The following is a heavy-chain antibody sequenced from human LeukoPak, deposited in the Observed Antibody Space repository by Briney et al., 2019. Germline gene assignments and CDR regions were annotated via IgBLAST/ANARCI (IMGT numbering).Heavy chain of an antibody. CDR1: GYSISSGYY. Sequence: SETLSLTCAASGYSISSGYYWGWIRQPPGKGLEWIGSIYHSGSTYYNPSLKSRVTISVDTSKNQFSLKLSSVTAADTAVYYCAQTQGGYGDYIDAFDIWGQGTMVTVSS. J-gene: IGHJ3*02. V-gene: IGHV4-38-2*01. CDR3: AQTQGGYGDYIDAFDI. CDR2: IYHSGST. D-gene: IGHD4-17*01.